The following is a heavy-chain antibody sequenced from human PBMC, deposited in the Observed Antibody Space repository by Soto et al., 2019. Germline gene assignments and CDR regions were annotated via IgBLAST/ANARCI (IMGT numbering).Heavy chain of an antibody. CDR1: GFTFSSYS. CDR2: ISSSSSYI. J-gene: IGHJ6*02. D-gene: IGHD2-2*01. V-gene: IGHV3-21*01. CDR3: ARVKGGCSSTSCYGPLYYYYGMDV. Sequence: GGSLRLSCAASGFTFSSYSMNWVRQAPGKGLEWVSSISSSSSYIYYADSVKGRFTISRDNAKNSVYLQMNSLRAEDTAVYYCARVKGGCSSTSCYGPLYYYYGMDVWGQGTTVTVSS.